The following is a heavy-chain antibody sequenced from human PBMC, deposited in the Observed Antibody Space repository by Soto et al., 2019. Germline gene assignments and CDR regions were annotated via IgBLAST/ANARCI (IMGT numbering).Heavy chain of an antibody. V-gene: IGHV2-5*02. J-gene: IGHJ3*02. CDR3: AHIMITYGGVIGLDAFDN. CDR2: IYWDDDR. Sequence: XGPTLVNPTQTLTLTCTFSGFSLNTRGVGVGWIRQPPGKALEWLAVIYWDDDRRYSPSLNSRLTITKDTSRNQVVLTMTNMDPVDTATYYCAHIMITYGGVIGLDAFDNWGQETMVT. D-gene: IGHD3-16*02. CDR1: GFSLNTRGVG.